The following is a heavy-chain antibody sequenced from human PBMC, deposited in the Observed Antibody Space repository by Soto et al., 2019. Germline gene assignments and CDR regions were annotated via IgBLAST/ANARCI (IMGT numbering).Heavy chain of an antibody. J-gene: IGHJ3*02. CDR1: GFTFSDYY. D-gene: IGHD3-9*01. CDR2: IGSSSSYT. CDR3: ARDADILTGSDAFDI. V-gene: IGHV3-11*05. Sequence: QVQLVESGGGLVKPGVSLRLSCAASGFTFSDYYMSWIRQAPGKGLAWVSYIGSSSSYTNYADSVKGRFTISRDSAKNSLYLQMNSLRAEDTAVYYCARDADILTGSDAFDIWGQGTMVTVSS.